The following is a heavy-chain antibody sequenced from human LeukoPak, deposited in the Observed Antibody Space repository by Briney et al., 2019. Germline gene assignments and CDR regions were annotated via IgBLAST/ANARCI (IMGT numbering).Heavy chain of an antibody. CDR1: GGTFSSYA. CDR2: IIPIFGTA. Sequence: ASVKVSCKASGGTFSSYAISWVRQAPGQGLEWMGGIIPIFGTANYAQKFQGRVTITADESTSTAYMELSSLRSEDTAVYYCARDLTRGYGMDVWGQGTTVTVSS. V-gene: IGHV1-69*13. J-gene: IGHJ6*02. CDR3: ARDLTRGYGMDV.